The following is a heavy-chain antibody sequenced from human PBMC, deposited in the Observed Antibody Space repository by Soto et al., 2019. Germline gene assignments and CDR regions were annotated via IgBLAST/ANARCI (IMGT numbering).Heavy chain of an antibody. V-gene: IGHV3-9*01. CDR3: AKDHRGSAIYGMDV. CDR1: GFTFDDYA. J-gene: IGHJ6*02. Sequence: EVQLVESGGGLVQPGRSLRLSCAASGFTFDDYAMHWVRQAPGKGLEWVSGIGWDSGTIGYADSVKGRLTISRDNAKNSLYLQMNSLRAEDTAIDYCAKDHRGSAIYGMDVWGQGTTVTVSS. CDR2: IGWDSGTI. D-gene: IGHD3-10*01.